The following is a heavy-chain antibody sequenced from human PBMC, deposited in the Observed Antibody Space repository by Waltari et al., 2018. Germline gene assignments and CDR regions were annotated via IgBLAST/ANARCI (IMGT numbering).Heavy chain of an antibody. V-gene: IGHV4-39*07. CDR1: GGSISSSSYY. Sequence: QLQLQESGPGLVKPSETLSLTCTVSGGSISSSSYYWGWIRQPPGKGRGGIGSIYYSGSTYYNPSLKSRVTISVDTSKNQFSLELSSVTAADTAVYYCARGGRGYDILTGYYSGGYYFDYWGQGTLVTVSS. D-gene: IGHD3-9*01. J-gene: IGHJ4*02. CDR2: IYYSGST. CDR3: ARGGRGYDILTGYYSGGYYFDY.